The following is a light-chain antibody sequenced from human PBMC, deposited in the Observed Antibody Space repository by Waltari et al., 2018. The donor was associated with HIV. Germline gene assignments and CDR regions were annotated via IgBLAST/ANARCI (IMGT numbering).Light chain of an antibody. CDR1: VFSKQY. V-gene: IGLV3-25*03. CDR2: KYT. CDR3: QSADTRNTYPPRV. J-gene: IGLJ3*02. Sequence: SYELTQPPSVSVSPGQTARITCSGHVFSKQYAYWYHQKPGQAPVLVIYKYTKGPSGIPERFSGTSSGTTVTLTISGVQAEDEGDYYCQSADTRNTYPPRVFGGGTRLTVL.